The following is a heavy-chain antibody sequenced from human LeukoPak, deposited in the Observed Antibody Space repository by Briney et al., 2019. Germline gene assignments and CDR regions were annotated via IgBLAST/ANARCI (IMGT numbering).Heavy chain of an antibody. D-gene: IGHD3-10*01. Sequence: SETLSLTCAVYGGSFSGHYWGWIRQPPGKGLEWIAIISYSGTTYYNPSLKTRATISIDTSKNKFSLKVNSVTAADTAMYYCARDRGLWLGEARDAFDVWGQGTMVTVFS. V-gene: IGHV4-34*11. CDR3: ARDRGLWLGEARDAFDV. J-gene: IGHJ3*01. CDR1: GGSFSGHY. CDR2: ISYSGTT.